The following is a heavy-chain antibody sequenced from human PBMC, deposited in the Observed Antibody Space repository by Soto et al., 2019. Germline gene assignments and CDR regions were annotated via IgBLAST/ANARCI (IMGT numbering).Heavy chain of an antibody. CDR2: ISVYNGNT. J-gene: IGHJ4*02. CDR3: ERDGRNGGYFAY. D-gene: IGHD2-8*01. CDR1: GYTFNSYG. V-gene: IGHV1-18*01. Sequence: ASVKVSCKASGYTFNSYGISWVRQAPGQGLEWMGWISVYNGNTNYAQKVQGRVTMTTDTSTSTAYMELRSLRSDDTAVYYCERDGRNGGYFAYWGQGTVVTVSS.